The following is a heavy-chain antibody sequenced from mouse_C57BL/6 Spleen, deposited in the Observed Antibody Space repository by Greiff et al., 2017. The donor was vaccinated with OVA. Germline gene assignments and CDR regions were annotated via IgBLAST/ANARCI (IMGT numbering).Heavy chain of an antibody. D-gene: IGHD2-5*01. CDR3: ARSSYYSTFPYAMGY. CDR1: GYTFTSYW. V-gene: IGHV1-64*01. J-gene: IGHJ4*01. CDR2: IHPNSGST. Sequence: QVQLQQPGAELVKPGASVKLSCTASGYTFTSYWMHWVKQRPGQGLEWIGMIHPNSGSTNYNEKFKSKATLTVDKSSSTAYMQHSSLTSEDSAVYYCARSSYYSTFPYAMGYWGQGTSVTVSS.